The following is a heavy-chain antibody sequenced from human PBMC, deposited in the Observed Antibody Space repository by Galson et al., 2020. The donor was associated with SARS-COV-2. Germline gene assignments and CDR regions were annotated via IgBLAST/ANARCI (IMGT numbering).Heavy chain of an antibody. D-gene: IGHD3-22*01. J-gene: IGHJ4*02. Sequence: GESLKISCAASGFTFSSYGMHWVRQAPGKGLEWVAVISYDGSNKYYADSVKGRFTISRDNSKNTLYLQMNSLRAEDTAVYYCAKVLHYYDRRGNEKWEIDYWGQGTLVTVSS. CDR2: ISYDGSNK. V-gene: IGHV3-30*18. CDR1: GFTFSSYG. CDR3: AKVLHYYDRRGNEKWEIDY.